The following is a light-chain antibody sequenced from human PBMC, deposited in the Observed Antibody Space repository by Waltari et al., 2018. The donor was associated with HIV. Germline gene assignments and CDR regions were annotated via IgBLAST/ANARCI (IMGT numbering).Light chain of an antibody. V-gene: IGKV4-1*01. CDR3: QQYYTTPRT. CDR1: QSVLYSSNNNNY. J-gene: IGKJ2*01. Sequence: DIVMTQSPDSLAVSLGERATINCKSSQSVLYSSNNNNYLAWYQQKPGQPPKLLIYWASTRESGVPDRFSGSGSGTDFTLTISSLQAADVAVYYCQQYYTTPRTFGQGTKLEIK. CDR2: WAS.